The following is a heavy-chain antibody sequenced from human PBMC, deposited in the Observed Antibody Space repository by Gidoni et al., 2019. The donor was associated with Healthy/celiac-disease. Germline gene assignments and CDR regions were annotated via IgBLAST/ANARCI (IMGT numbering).Heavy chain of an antibody. V-gene: IGHV4-61*02. CDR2: IYTSGST. J-gene: IGHJ4*02. Sequence: QVQLQESGPGLVKPSQTLSLTCPVSGGSISSGSYYWSWIRQPAGKGLEWIGRIYTSGSTNYNPSLKSRVTISVDTSKNQFSLKLSSVTAADTAVYYCARGFSYGGYYFDYWGQGTLVTVSS. CDR3: ARGFSYGGYYFDY. D-gene: IGHD5-18*01. CDR1: GGSISSGSYY.